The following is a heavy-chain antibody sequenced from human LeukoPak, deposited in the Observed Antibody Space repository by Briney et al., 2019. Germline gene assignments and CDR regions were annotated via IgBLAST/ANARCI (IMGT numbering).Heavy chain of an antibody. J-gene: IGHJ6*03. CDR1: GFTFSSYA. D-gene: IGHD6-19*01. V-gene: IGHV3-23*01. CDR2: ISGSGGST. Sequence: TGGSLRLSCAASGFTFSSYAMSWVRQAPGKGLEWVSAISGSGGSTYYADSVKGRFTISRDNSKNTLYLQMNSLRAEDTAVYYCARDQGSGWPYYYYYMDVWGKGTTVTISS. CDR3: ARDQGSGWPYYYYYMDV.